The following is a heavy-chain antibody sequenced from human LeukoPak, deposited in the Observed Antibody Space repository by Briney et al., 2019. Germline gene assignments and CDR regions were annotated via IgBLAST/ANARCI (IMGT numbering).Heavy chain of an antibody. V-gene: IGHV3-23*01. CDR1: GLTFRNYA. CDR2: ICANDGNT. J-gene: IGHJ4*02. D-gene: IGHD2-21*01. CDR3: AKDPGIPPDY. Sequence: GGSLRLSCAASGLTFRNYAMSWVRQAPGKGLEWVSVICANDGNTYYADAVKGRFTISRDNSKDTLYLQMGSLRAEDTAVYYCAKDPGIPPDYWGQGTLVSVSS.